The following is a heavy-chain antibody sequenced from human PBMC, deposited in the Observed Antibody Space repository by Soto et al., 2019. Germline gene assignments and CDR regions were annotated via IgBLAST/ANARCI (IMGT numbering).Heavy chain of an antibody. CDR2: ISGSGGST. CDR1: GFTFSSYA. CDR3: ATQMGRSGWYYYYYGMDV. Sequence: EVQLLESGGGLVQPGGSLRLSCAASGFTFSSYAMSWVRQAPGKGLEWVSAISGSGGSTYYADSVKGRFTISRDNSKNTLYLQMSSLRAEDTAVYYCATQMGRSGWYYYYYGMDVWGQGTTVTVSS. J-gene: IGHJ6*02. D-gene: IGHD6-19*01. V-gene: IGHV3-23*01.